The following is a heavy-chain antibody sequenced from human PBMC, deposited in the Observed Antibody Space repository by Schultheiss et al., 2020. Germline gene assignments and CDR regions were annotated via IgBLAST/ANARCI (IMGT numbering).Heavy chain of an antibody. CDR2: INPNSGGT. CDR1: GYSFTAYY. Sequence: GESLKISCKASGYSFTAYYLHWVRQAPGQGLEWMGWINPNSGGTNYAQKFQGRVTMTRDTSISTAYMELSRLRSDDTAVYYCARDLSNLANFYWGQGTLVTVSS. V-gene: IGHV1-2*02. J-gene: IGHJ4*02. CDR3: ARDLSNLANFY. D-gene: IGHD2/OR15-2a*01.